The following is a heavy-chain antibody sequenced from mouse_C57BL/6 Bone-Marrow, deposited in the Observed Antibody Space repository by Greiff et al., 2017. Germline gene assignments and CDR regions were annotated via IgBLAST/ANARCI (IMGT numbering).Heavy chain of an antibody. J-gene: IGHJ3*01. V-gene: IGHV5-6*01. CDR1: GFTFSSYG. CDR2: ISSGGSYT. CDR3: ASMITAY. Sequence: EVKLMESGGDLVKPGGSLKLSCAASGFTFSSYGMSWVRQTPDKRLEWVATISSGGSYTYYPDSVKGRFTISRDNAKNTLYLQMSSLKSEDTAMYYCASMITAYWGQGTLVTVSA. D-gene: IGHD2-4*01.